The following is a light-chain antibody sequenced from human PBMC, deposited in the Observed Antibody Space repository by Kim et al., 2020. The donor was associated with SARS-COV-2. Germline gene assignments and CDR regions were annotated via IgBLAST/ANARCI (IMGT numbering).Light chain of an antibody. J-gene: IGKJ1*01. CDR2: GAS. CDR3: QQSGT. CDR1: QNINTN. Sequence: EIVLTQSPASLSVSPGERATLSCRASQNINTNLAWYQQKPGQAPRLLIYGASTRATGIPARFSGSGSGTEFTLTISSLQSEDFAIYYCQQSGTFGQGTKVDI. V-gene: IGKV3-15*01.